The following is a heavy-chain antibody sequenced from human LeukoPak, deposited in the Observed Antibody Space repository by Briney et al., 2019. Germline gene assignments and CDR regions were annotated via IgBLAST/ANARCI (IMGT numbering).Heavy chain of an antibody. CDR2: IIPIFGTA. J-gene: IGHJ5*02. V-gene: IGHV1-69*05. Sequence: ASVKVSCKASGYTFTSYGISWVRQAPGQGLEWMGGIIPIFGTANYAQKFQGRVTITTDESTSTAYMELSSLRSEDTAVYYCARDADWFDPWGQGTLVTVSS. CDR1: GYTFTSYG. CDR3: ARDADWFDP.